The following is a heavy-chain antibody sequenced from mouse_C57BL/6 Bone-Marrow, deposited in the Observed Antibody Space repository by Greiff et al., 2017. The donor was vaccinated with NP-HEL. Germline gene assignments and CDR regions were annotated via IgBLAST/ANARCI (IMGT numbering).Heavy chain of an antibody. CDR3: ARMELFAY. CDR2: ISNGGGST. CDR1: GFTFSDYY. J-gene: IGHJ3*01. V-gene: IGHV5-12*01. Sequence: EVHLVESGGGLVQPGGSLKLSCAASGFTFSDYYMYWVRQTPEKRLEWVAYISNGGGSTYYPDTVKGRFTISRDNAKNTLYLQMSRLKSEDTAMYYCARMELFAYWGQGTLVTVSA.